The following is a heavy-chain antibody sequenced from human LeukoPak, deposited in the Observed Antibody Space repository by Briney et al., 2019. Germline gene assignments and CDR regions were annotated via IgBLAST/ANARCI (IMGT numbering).Heavy chain of an antibody. CDR3: ARLSSDYYDSSGYYAGDY. Sequence: PSETLSLTCTVSGGSISAYYWSWIRQPPGKGLECIGYIYYSGSTTYNPSLKSRVTISVDTSKNQFSLKLTSVTAADTAVYYCARLSSDYYDSSGYYAGDYWGQGTLVTVSS. V-gene: IGHV4-59*08. CDR2: IYYSGST. CDR1: GGSISAYY. D-gene: IGHD3-22*01. J-gene: IGHJ4*02.